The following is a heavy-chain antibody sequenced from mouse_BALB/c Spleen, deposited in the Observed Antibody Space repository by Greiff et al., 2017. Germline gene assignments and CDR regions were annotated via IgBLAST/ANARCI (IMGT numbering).Heavy chain of an antibody. Sequence: EVQRVESGPGLVKPSQSLSLTCSVTGYSITSGYYWNWIRQFPGNKLEWMGYISYDGSNNYNPSLKNRISITRDTSKNQFFLKLNSVTTEDTATYYCARDGPHYYAMDYWGQGTSVTVSS. J-gene: IGHJ4*01. CDR3: ARDGPHYYAMDY. CDR1: GYSITSGYY. CDR2: ISYDGSN. V-gene: IGHV3-6*02.